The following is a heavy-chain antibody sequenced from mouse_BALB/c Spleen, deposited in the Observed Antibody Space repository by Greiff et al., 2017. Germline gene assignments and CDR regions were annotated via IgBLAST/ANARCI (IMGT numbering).Heavy chain of an antibody. CDR1: GYTFTSYY. V-gene: IGHV1S56*01. Sequence: QVQLQQSGPELVKPGASVKMSCKASGYTFTSYYIHWVKQRPGQGLEWIGWIYPGDGSTYYNEKFKGKATLTADKSSNTAYMQLSSLTSEDSAVYFCARNYYGSSYNYFDYWGQGTTLTVSS. D-gene: IGHD1-1*01. J-gene: IGHJ2*01. CDR2: IYPGDGST. CDR3: ARNYYGSSYNYFDY.